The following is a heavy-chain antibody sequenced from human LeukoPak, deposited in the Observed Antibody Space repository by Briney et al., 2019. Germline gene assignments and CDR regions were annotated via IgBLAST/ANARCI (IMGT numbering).Heavy chain of an antibody. D-gene: IGHD3-22*01. CDR1: GGSISSGGYY. Sequence: PSQTLSLTCTVSGGSISSGGYYWRWIRQPPGRGLEWIGYIYYSGSTNYNPSLKSRVTISVDTSKHQFSLKLSSVTAADTAVYYCARWFYYDSSGYYSPLWGQGTLVTVSS. CDR2: IYYSGST. CDR3: ARWFYYDSSGYYSPL. J-gene: IGHJ4*02. V-gene: IGHV4-61*08.